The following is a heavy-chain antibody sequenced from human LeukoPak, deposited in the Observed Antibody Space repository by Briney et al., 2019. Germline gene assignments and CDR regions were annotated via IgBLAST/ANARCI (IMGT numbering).Heavy chain of an antibody. CDR1: GFTFSDYG. CDR3: ARDRSSRRWSDAFDL. CDR2: ISINGGST. V-gene: IGHV3-64*01. J-gene: IGHJ3*01. D-gene: IGHD3-10*01. Sequence: GGSLRLSCAASGFTFSDYGMHWVRQAPGKGLQYLSGISINGGSTYYVSSVRGRVTISRDNSKNTLFLQMDSLSIEDMGVYYCARDRSSRRWSDAFDLWGQGTTVIVSS.